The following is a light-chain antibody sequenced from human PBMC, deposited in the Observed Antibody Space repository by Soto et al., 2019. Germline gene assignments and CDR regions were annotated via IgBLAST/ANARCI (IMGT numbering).Light chain of an antibody. CDR2: KAS. V-gene: IGKV1-5*03. CDR1: QTMSSW. CDR3: QQYSFYAT. J-gene: IGKJ1*01. Sequence: DIQMTQSPSTLSASVGDRVTITCRASQTMSSWLAWYQQKPGKAPKLLIYKASTLESGVPSRFSGSGSGTDFTLTVTSLQPEDFATYYCQQYSFYATVGQGKKVEI.